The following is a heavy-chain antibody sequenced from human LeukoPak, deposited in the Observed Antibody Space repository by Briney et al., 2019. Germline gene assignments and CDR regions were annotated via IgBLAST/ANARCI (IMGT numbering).Heavy chain of an antibody. Sequence: PSETLSLTCTVSGGSISTYYWNWIRQHPGKGLEWIGYIYYSGSTSYNPSLKSRVTISVDTSKNQFSLKLSSVTAADTAVYYCARAVADLGFDYWGQGTLVTVSS. CDR3: ARAVADLGFDY. J-gene: IGHJ4*02. V-gene: IGHV4-30-4*08. CDR1: GGSISTYY. CDR2: IYYSGST. D-gene: IGHD6-19*01.